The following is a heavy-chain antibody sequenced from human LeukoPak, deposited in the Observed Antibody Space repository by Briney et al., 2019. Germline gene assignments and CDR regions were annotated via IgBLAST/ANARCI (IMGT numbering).Heavy chain of an antibody. CDR1: GYTFTGYY. CDR2: INPNSGGT. J-gene: IGHJ6*02. D-gene: IGHD6-19*01. CDR3: ARGDVGSGWYTDYYYYYGMDV. Sequence: ASVKVSCKASGYTFTGYYMHWVRQAPGQGLEWMGWINPNSGGTNYAQKFQGRATMTRDTSISTAYMELSRLRSDDTAVYYCARGDVGSGWYTDYYYYYGMDVWGQGTTVTVSS. V-gene: IGHV1-2*02.